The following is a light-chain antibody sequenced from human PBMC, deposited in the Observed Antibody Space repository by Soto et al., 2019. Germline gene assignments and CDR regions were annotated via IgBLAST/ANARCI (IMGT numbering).Light chain of an antibody. Sequence: IALTQSPLSLSVTPGEPASISCRSSQTLLHSNGYTYLNWYLQKPGQSPQLLIYLGSNRASGVPDRFSGSGSGTDFTPKINRVQAEDVGVFYCMQGLRPMYTFGQGTRLEIK. CDR3: MQGLRPMYT. J-gene: IGKJ5*01. CDR1: QTLLHSNGYTY. CDR2: LGS. V-gene: IGKV2-28*01.